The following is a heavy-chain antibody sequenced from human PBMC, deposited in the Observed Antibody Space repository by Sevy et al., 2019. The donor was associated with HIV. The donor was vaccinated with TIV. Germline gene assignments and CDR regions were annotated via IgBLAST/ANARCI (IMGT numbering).Heavy chain of an antibody. V-gene: IGHV3-64*01. Sequence: GGSLRLSCAASEFTFSSYAMHWVRQAPGKGLEYVSAISSNGGSTYYANSVKGRFTISRDNSKNTLYLQMGSLRAEDMAVYYCARRGSSSGFFDYWGQGTLVTVSS. CDR3: ARRGSSSGFFDY. D-gene: IGHD6-6*01. CDR1: EFTFSSYA. J-gene: IGHJ4*02. CDR2: ISSNGGST.